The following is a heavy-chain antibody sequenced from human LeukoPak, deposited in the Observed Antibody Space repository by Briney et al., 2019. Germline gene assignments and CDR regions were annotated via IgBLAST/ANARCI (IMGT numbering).Heavy chain of an antibody. CDR1: GGSISSSSYY. J-gene: IGHJ4*02. V-gene: IGHV4-39*01. CDR2: IYYSGST. CDR3: ARRDIVVVPAPLYYFDY. Sequence: SETLSPTCTVSGGSISSSSYYWGWIRQPPGKGLEWIGSIYYSGSTYYNPSLKSRVTISVDTSKNQFSLKLSSVTAADTAVYYCARRDIVVVPAPLYYFDYWGQGTLVTVSS. D-gene: IGHD2-2*01.